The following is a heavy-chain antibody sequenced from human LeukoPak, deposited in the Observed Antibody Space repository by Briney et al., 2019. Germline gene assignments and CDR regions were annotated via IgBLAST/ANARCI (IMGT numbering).Heavy chain of an antibody. CDR2: ISGSGTTI. J-gene: IGHJ5*02. D-gene: IGHD6-13*01. CDR1: GFTFRDYY. CDR3: ARDAGAYTSSWYQGNWFDP. Sequence: GGSLRLSCTASGFTFRDYYMTWIRQAPGKGLEWLSYISGSGTTIYYADSVKGRLTISRDNAKNSLYLQMNSLRAEDTAVYYCARDAGAYTSSWYQGNWFDPWGQGTLVTVSS. V-gene: IGHV3-11*01.